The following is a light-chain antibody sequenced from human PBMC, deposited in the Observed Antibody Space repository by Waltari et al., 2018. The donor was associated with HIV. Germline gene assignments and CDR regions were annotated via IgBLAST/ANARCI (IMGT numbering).Light chain of an antibody. CDR1: WSDIGSYDL. Sequence: QSALTHPASVSGSPGQSLTLSCSGTWSDIGSYDLVSWYQHFPGKAPKRILYDVNERPSGVSPRYSGSKSGNTASLVISGLQSEDEADYNCCSYAGSGTFVVFGGGTRLTV. V-gene: IGLV2-23*02. CDR3: CSYAGSGTFVV. J-gene: IGLJ3*02. CDR2: DVN.